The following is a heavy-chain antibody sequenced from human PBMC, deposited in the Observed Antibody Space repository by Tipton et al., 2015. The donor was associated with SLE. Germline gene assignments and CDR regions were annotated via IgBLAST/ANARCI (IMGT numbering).Heavy chain of an antibody. CDR2: IYSSGTT. CDR3: ARGERSSMPDC. D-gene: IGHD2-2*01. V-gene: IGHV4-61*02. Sequence: LSLTCTVSGGSVSSTNYYWSWIRQPAGRGLEWIGRIYSSGTTNYNPSLKSRLSISIDTSNNQFSLKLNSVTAADTAVYYCARGERSSMPDCWGQGTLVTVSS. J-gene: IGHJ4*02. CDR1: GGSVSSTNYY.